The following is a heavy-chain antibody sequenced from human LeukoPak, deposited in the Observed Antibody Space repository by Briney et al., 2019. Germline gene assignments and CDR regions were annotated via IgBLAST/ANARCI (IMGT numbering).Heavy chain of an antibody. CDR3: ARDTVDTASYYYYYYYMDV. V-gene: IGHV3-48*03. CDR2: ISSSGSTI. J-gene: IGHJ6*03. D-gene: IGHD5-18*01. CDR1: GFTFGDYA. Sequence: PGGSLRLSCTASGFTFGDYAMSWVRQAPGKGLEWVSYISSSGSTIYYADSVKGRFTISRDNAKNSLYLQMNSLRAGDTAVYYRARDTVDTASYYYYYYYMDVWGKGTTVTVSS.